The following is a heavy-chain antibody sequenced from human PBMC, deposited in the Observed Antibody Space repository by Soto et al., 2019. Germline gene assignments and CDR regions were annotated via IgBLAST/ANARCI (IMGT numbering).Heavy chain of an antibody. CDR2: LNGYKENN. CDR3: AIDVHGDYSDF. CDR1: GYIFTRFG. D-gene: IGHD5-12*01. V-gene: IGHV1-18*01. J-gene: IGHJ4*02. Sequence: QVQLVQSGAEVKKPGDSVTVSCKASGYIFTRFGFSWVRRAAGQRLEWLGWLNGYKENNNSPQRFHGIPPQTTDKPTSTADRELMCVKYDDRALDYFAIDVHGDYSDFRGQGTLFTVSS.